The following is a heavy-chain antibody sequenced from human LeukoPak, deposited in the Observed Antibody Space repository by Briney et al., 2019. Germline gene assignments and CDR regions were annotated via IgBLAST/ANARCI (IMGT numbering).Heavy chain of an antibody. CDR2: INPNSGGT. CDR3: AREYPGYCSGGSCRGLDY. V-gene: IGHV1-2*02. Sequence: GASVKVSCKASGYTFTGYYMHWVRQAPGQGLEWMGWINPNSGGTNYAQKFQGRVTMTRDTSISTAYMELSRLRSDDTAVYYCAREYPGYCSGGSCRGLDYWGQGTLVTVSS. CDR1: GYTFTGYY. D-gene: IGHD2-15*01. J-gene: IGHJ4*02.